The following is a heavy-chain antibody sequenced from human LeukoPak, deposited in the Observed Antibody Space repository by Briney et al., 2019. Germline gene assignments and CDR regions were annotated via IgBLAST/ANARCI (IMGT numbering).Heavy chain of an antibody. D-gene: IGHD3-10*01. Sequence: SETLSLTCAVSGGSIGSYYWSWIRQPPGKGLEWIGYIYYNGYTKYNSSLKSRVTISVGTSKNQFSLKLSYVTAADTAVYYCAGHASGSYLGAFDIWGQGTMVTVSS. CDR1: GGSIGSYY. V-gene: IGHV4-59*01. CDR3: AGHASGSYLGAFDI. CDR2: IYYNGYT. J-gene: IGHJ3*02.